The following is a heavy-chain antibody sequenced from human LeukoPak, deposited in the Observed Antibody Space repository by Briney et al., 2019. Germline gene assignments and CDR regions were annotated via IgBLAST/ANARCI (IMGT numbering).Heavy chain of an antibody. D-gene: IGHD4-17*01. CDR1: GGSISSYY. J-gene: IGHJ4*02. CDR2: IYYSGST. V-gene: IGHV4-59*01. CDR3: ARVTVTTGAFDY. Sequence: SETLSLTCTVSGGSISSYYWSWIRQPPGKGLEWIGYIYYSGSTNYNPSLKSRVTISVDTSKNQSSLKLSSVTAADTAVYYCARVTVTTGAFDYWGQGTLVTVSS.